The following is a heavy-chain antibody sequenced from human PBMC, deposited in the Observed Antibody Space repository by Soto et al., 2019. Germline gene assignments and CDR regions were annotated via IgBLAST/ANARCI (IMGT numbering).Heavy chain of an antibody. V-gene: IGHV3-23*01. CDR1: GFTFSSYA. CDR3: AKSCRSATSFGSLDY. D-gene: IGHD2-2*01. J-gene: IGHJ4*02. Sequence: GGSLRLSCAASGFTFSSYAMSWVRQAPGKGLEWVSTISGGGGTYYAGSVKGRFTISRDNSENTLWLQMDSLRAEDTAVYYCAKSCRSATSFGSLDYWGQGTLVTVSS. CDR2: ISGGGGT.